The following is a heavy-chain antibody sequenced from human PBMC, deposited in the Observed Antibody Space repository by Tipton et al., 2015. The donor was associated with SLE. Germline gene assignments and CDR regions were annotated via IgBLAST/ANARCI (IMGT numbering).Heavy chain of an antibody. V-gene: IGHV4-30-2*01. Sequence: TLSLTCAVSGGSISSGGYSWTWIRQPPGKGLEWIGYIYHSGSSDSNPSLKSRVTISIDRSRNQFSLKLSSVTAADTAVYYCAREGCSSTSCYGYYYMDVWGKGTTVTVSS. CDR1: GGSISSGGYS. D-gene: IGHD2-2*01. CDR3: AREGCSSTSCYGYYYMDV. J-gene: IGHJ6*03. CDR2: IYHSGSS.